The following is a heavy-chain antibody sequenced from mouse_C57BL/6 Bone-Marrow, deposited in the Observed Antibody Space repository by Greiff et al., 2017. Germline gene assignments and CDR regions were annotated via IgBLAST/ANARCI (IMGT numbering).Heavy chain of an antibody. J-gene: IGHJ1*03. CDR1: GYTFTSYW. CDR3: ARGLRYLHWYFDV. CDR2: INPSSGYT. V-gene: IGHV1-7*01. D-gene: IGHD1-1*01. Sequence: VKLMESGAELAKPGASVKLSCKASGYTFTSYWMHWVKPRPGQGLEWIGYINPSSGYTKYNQKFKDKATLTADKSSSTAYMQLSSLTYEDSAVYYCARGLRYLHWYFDVWGTGTTVTVSS.